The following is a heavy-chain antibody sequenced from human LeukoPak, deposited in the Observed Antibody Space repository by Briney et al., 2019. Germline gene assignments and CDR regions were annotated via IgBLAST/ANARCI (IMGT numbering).Heavy chain of an antibody. CDR1: GFTFSSYA. J-gene: IGHJ5*02. V-gene: IGHV3-23*01. CDR2: ISGSGGST. CDR3: AKDEGPYSSSWYGWFDP. D-gene: IGHD6-13*01. Sequence: AGGSLRLSCAASGFTFSSYAMSCVRQAPGKGLEWVSAISGSGGSTYYADSVKGRFTISRDNSKNTLYLQMNSLRAEDTAVYYCAKDEGPYSSSWYGWFDPWGQGTLVTVSS.